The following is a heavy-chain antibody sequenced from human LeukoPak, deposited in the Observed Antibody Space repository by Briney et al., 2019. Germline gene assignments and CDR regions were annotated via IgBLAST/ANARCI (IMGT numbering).Heavy chain of an antibody. V-gene: IGHV3-30-3*01. J-gene: IGHJ4*02. CDR1: GFTFSSYA. Sequence: GGSLRLSCAASGFTFSSYAMHWVRQAPGKGLEWVAVISYDGSNKYYADSVKGRFTISRDNAKNSLYLQTNSLRAEDTAVYYCARDEAYCGGDCYSVYWGQGTPVTVSS. CDR2: ISYDGSNK. D-gene: IGHD2-21*02. CDR3: ARDEAYCGGDCYSVY.